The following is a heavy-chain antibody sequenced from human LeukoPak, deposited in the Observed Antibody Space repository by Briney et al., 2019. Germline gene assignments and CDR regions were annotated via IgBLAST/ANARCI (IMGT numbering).Heavy chain of an antibody. CDR1: GFTVSSNY. V-gene: IGHV3-66*01. CDR2: IYRGGST. D-gene: IGHD6-13*01. CDR3: AREGTAAGPTEGAFDI. J-gene: IGHJ3*02. Sequence: PGGSLRPSCAASGFTVSSNYMSWVRQAPGKGLEWVSVIYRGGSTYYADSVKGRFTISRDNSKNTLYLQMNSLRAEDTAVYYCAREGTAAGPTEGAFDIWGQGTMVTVSS.